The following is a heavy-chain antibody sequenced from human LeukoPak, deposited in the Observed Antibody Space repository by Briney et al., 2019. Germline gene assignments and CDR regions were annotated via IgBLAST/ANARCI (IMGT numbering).Heavy chain of an antibody. CDR2: IYTSGST. CDR1: GGSISSYY. Sequence: SETLSLTCTVSGGSISSYYWSWIRQPAGKGLEWIGRIYTSGSTNYNPSLKSRVTMSVDTSKNQFSLKLSSVTAADTAVYYCARGADIVVVPAAMKGDWFDPWGQGTLVTVSS. J-gene: IGHJ5*02. CDR3: ARGADIVVVPAAMKGDWFDP. V-gene: IGHV4-4*07. D-gene: IGHD2-2*01.